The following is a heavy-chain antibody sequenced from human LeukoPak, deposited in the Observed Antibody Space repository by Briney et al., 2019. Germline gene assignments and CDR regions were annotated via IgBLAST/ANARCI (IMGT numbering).Heavy chain of an antibody. CDR1: GFTFSSYG. V-gene: IGHV3-33*01. CDR3: ARSDSAAGRDFDY. J-gene: IGHJ4*02. CDR2: IWYDGSKK. Sequence: GGSLRLSCAASGFTFSSYGMHWVRQAPGKGLEWVAVIWYDGSKKYYADSVKGRFTISRDNSKNTLSLEMNSLRGEDTALYYCARSDSAAGRDFDYWGQGTLVTVSS. D-gene: IGHD6-13*01.